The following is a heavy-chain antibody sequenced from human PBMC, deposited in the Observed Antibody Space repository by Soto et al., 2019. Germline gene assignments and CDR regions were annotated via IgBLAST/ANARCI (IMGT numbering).Heavy chain of an antibody. Sequence: PGWTLRLSCAAYPFTIGSSYVSWVRQAPGKGLEWVSVIYTGDTPYYADSVKGRFTISRDNSKNTLYLQMNSLKVEDTAVYFCTRERMDVVPTAHDIVNHWGQGILVTGSS. D-gene: IGHD2-2*01. V-gene: IGHV3-53*01. CDR3: TRERMDVVPTAHDIVNH. J-gene: IGHJ1*01. CDR1: PFTIGSSY. CDR2: IYTGDTP.